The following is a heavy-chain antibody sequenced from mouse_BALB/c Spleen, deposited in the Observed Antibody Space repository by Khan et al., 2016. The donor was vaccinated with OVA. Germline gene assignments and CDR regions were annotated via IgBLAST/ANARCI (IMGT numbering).Heavy chain of an antibody. J-gene: IGHJ3*01. CDR1: GFSLTSYG. Sequence: VQLQESGPGLIQPSQSLSITCTVSGFSLTSYGVHWVRQSPGKGLEWLGVIWSGGTTDYHVAFISRLTISKDNSKSQVFLKMNSLQANDTAIYYCASLYEYGEGFAYWGQGTLVTVSA. CDR3: ASLYEYGEGFAY. V-gene: IGHV2-2*02. D-gene: IGHD2-4*01. CDR2: IWSGGTT.